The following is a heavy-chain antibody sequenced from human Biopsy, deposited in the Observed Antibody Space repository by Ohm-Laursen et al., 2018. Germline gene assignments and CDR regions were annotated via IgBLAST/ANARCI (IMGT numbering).Heavy chain of an antibody. CDR3: ARGGSGSGYYGMDV. CDR1: GDTFSRSA. V-gene: IGHV1-69*04. Sequence: PVKVSCKASGDTFSRSAFFWVRQAPGQGLVYLGKIIPIVGITNHAQTFQGRITLTADKSTFMVYMELSRLRSDDTAIYYCARGGSGSGYYGMDVWGQGATVSVSS. J-gene: IGHJ6*02. D-gene: IGHD3-10*01. CDR2: IIPIVGIT.